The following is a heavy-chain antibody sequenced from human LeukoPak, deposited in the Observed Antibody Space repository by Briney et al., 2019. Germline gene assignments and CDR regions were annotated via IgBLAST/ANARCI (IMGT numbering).Heavy chain of an antibody. CDR3: VRWGTGKILDY. D-gene: IGHD3-16*01. CDR2: IWHDGSNK. J-gene: IGHJ4*02. CDR1: GFTFSSHG. V-gene: IGHV3-33*01. Sequence: GGSPRLSCAASGFTFSSHGMHWVRQSPGRGLEWVAVIWHDGSNKYYAESVKGRFTISRDNSKNTLSLQMDSLRVEDTAVYYCVRWGTGKILDYWGQGTLVTVSS.